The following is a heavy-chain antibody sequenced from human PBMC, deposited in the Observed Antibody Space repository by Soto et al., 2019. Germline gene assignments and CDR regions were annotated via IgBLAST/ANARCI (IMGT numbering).Heavy chain of an antibody. J-gene: IGHJ6*02. CDR1: GFTFSDYY. CDR3: ARDYYDSSGFFGYYYGMDV. CDR2: ISSSGSTI. Sequence: GGSLRLSCAASGFTFSDYYMSWIRQAPGKGLEWVSYISSSGSTIYYADSVKGRFTISRDSARKSLYLQMNSLRAEDTAVYYCARDYYDSSGFFGYYYGMDVWRQGTTVTVSS. V-gene: IGHV3-11*01. D-gene: IGHD3-22*01.